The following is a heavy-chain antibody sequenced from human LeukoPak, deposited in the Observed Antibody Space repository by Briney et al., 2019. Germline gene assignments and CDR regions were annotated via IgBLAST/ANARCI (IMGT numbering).Heavy chain of an antibody. CDR1: GFTFSNYE. CDR3: VRTWNTY. J-gene: IGHJ4*02. CDR2: ISGSGTTI. Sequence: PGGSLKLSCAASGFTFSNYEMNWVRQAPGKGLEWISYISGSGTTIYYADSVKGRFTISRDNAKNSLYLQMNSLRAEDTAVYYCVRTWNTYWGQGTLVTVSS. D-gene: IGHD1-1*01. V-gene: IGHV3-48*03.